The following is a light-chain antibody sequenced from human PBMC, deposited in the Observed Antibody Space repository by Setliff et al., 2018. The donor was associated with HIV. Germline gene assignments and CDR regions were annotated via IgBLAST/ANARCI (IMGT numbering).Light chain of an antibody. J-gene: IGLJ2*01. CDR2: EVN. CDR1: RSDIGAYSY. CDR3: TSFTTSSTLV. V-gene: IGLV2-14*01. Sequence: ALAQPASVSGSPGQSITISCTGSRSDIGAYSYVSWYQHHPGKVPKLIISEVNKRPSGVSARFSGSRTGNTASLTISGLQAEDESDYYCTSFTTSSTLVFGGGTK.